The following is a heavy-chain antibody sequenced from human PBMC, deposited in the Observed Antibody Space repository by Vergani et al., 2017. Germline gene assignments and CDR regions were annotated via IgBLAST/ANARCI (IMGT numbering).Heavy chain of an antibody. V-gene: IGHV4-34*01. CDR3: ARGMTPTGSPYFDY. D-gene: IGHD3-9*01. CDR2: INHESNI. J-gene: IGHJ4*02. Sequence: QVQLQQWGAGLLKPSDTLSLTCAVSGGPFSGYYWSWIRQFPGKGLEWIGEINHESNINYNPSLKSRVSISADTSKNSFSLNISSVTVADTALYYCARGMTPTGSPYFDYWGPGTLVTVSS. CDR1: GGPFSGYY.